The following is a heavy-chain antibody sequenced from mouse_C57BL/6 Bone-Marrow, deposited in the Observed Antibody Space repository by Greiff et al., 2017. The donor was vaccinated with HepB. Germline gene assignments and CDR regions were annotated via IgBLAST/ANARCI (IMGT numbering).Heavy chain of an antibody. CDR3: ARRGTGTFLDY. D-gene: IGHD4-1*01. V-gene: IGHV5-12*01. Sequence: EVKLMESGGGLVQPGGSLKLSCAASGFTFSDYYMYWVRQTPEKRLEWVAYISNGGGSTYYPDTVKGRFTISRDNAKNTLYLQMSRLKSEDTAMYYCARRGTGTFLDYWGQGTTLTVSS. CDR2: ISNGGGST. J-gene: IGHJ2*01. CDR1: GFTFSDYY.